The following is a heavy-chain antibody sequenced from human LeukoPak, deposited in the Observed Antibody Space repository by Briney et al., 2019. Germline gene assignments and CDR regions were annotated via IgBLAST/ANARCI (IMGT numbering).Heavy chain of an antibody. D-gene: IGHD2-8*01. Sequence: PSDTLSLPYTLSGASMSGQHWSWLRQAPGKGLEWIAWIHYDGRTNYNPSLKSRLSLSVDTSTNQFSLSLNSVTAADTAVYFCARHLNGGTHPLDNWGPGIRVIVSP. CDR2: IHYDGRT. V-gene: IGHV4-59*08. J-gene: IGHJ4*02. CDR1: GASMSGQH. CDR3: ARHLNGGTHPLDN.